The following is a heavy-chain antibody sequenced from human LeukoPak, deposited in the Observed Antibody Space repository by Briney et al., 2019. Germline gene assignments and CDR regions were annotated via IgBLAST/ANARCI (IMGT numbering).Heavy chain of an antibody. CDR3: ARASSYSNAFDI. V-gene: IGHV4-34*01. J-gene: IGHJ3*02. CDR2: INHSGST. CDR1: GGSFSGYY. Sequence: SETLSLTCAVYGGSFSGYYWGWIRQPPGKGLEWIGEINHSGSTNYNPSLKSRVTISVDTSKNQFSLKLSSVTAADTAVYYCARASSYSNAFDIWGQGTMVTVSS. D-gene: IGHD5-18*01.